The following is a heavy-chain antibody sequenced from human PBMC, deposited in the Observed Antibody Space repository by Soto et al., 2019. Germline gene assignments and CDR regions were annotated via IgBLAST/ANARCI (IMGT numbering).Heavy chain of an antibody. D-gene: IGHD5-12*01. Sequence: SETLSLTCNVSRGSIKSTEYYWSWIRQPPGKGLEWIGYIFYNGNTDYHSSLKSRVTISVDTSKSQFSLKVRSVTAADTAVYYCARANIVATITFYRLYASHIWGPATMVTLSS. J-gene: IGHJ3*02. CDR2: IFYNGNT. CDR3: ARANIVATITFYRLYASHI. CDR1: RGSIKSTEYY. V-gene: IGHV4-61*08.